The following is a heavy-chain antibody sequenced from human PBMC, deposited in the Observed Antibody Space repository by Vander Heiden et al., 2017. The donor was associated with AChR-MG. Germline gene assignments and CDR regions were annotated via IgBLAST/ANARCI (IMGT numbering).Heavy chain of an antibody. CDR2: LIPILRTI. D-gene: IGHD3-10*01. J-gene: IGHJ4*02. Sequence: QLQLVQSGAEVKKPGSSVKVPCKASGGTFSNYIVTWVRQAPGQGLEWMGGLIPILRTINYAQTFQGRLTITADETTTTAYMELRNLRSDDTAVYYCARGPYSDYYGSGTYDNWGQGTLVTVSS. CDR1: GGTFSNYI. V-gene: IGHV1-69*01. CDR3: ARGPYSDYYGSGTYDN.